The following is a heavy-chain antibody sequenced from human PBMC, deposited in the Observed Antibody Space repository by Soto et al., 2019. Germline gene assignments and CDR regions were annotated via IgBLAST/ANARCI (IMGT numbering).Heavy chain of an antibody. Sequence: QVQLVQSGAEVKKPGSSVKVSCKASGGTFSSYAISWVRQAPGQGLEWMGGIIPIFGTANYAQKFQGRGTITAEESTSTAYMDLSSLRSEETAVYYCARGGIAVAGTEAPFDYWGQGTLVTVYS. CDR3: ARGGIAVAGTEAPFDY. J-gene: IGHJ4*02. V-gene: IGHV1-69*01. CDR1: GGTFSSYA. CDR2: IIPIFGTA. D-gene: IGHD6-19*01.